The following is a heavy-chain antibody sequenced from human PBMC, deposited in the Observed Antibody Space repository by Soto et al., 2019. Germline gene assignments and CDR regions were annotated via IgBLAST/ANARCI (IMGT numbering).Heavy chain of an antibody. CDR2: IYYSGST. Sequence: TLSLTCTVSGGSISIYYWSWIRQPPGKGLEWIGYIYYSGSTNYNPSLKSRVTISVDTSKNQFSLKLSSVTAADTAVYYCARTLYSYGPRFDYWGQRTLVPVSS. CDR1: GGSISIYY. J-gene: IGHJ4*02. V-gene: IGHV4-59*01. CDR3: ARTLYSYGPRFDY. D-gene: IGHD5-18*01.